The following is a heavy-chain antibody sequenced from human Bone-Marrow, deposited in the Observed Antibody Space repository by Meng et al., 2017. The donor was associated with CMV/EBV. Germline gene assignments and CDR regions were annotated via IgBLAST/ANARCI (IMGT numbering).Heavy chain of an antibody. CDR3: ARDFGYCTNGVCLTDHYFDY. CDR2: INPNSGGT. Sequence: ASVKVSCKASGYTFTGYYMHWVRQAPGQGLEWMGWINPNSGGTNYAQKFQGRVTMTRDTSISTAYMELSRLRSDDTAVYYCARDFGYCTNGVCLTDHYFDYWGQGTRVTVSS. D-gene: IGHD2-8*01. CDR1: GYTFTGYY. V-gene: IGHV1-2*02. J-gene: IGHJ4*02.